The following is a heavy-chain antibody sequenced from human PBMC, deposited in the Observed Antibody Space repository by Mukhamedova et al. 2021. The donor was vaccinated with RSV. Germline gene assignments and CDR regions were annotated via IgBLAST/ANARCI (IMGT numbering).Heavy chain of an antibody. V-gene: IGHV3-23*01. CDR3: AKDLFLMEDLNDTRDQH. J-gene: IGHJ1*01. CDR2: IAVSGDAT. D-gene: IGHD1-1*01. Sequence: IAVSGDATHYADSVKGRFTVSRDDSKNMVYLQMSSLTAEDTAIYYCAKDLFLMEDLNDTRDQHWGQGTLVLVSS.